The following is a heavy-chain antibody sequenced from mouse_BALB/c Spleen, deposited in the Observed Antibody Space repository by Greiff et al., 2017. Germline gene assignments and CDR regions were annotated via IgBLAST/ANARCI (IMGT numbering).Heavy chain of an antibody. CDR2: IWGDGST. D-gene: IGHD1-1*01. J-gene: IGHJ1*01. Sequence: VKLVESGPGLVAPSQSLSITCTVSGFSLTGYGVNWVRQPPGKGLEWLGMIWGDGSTDYNSALKSRLSISKDNSKSQVFLKMNSLQTDDTARYYCARDFYYYGSPSYFDVWGAGTTVTVSS. CDR3: ARDFYYYGSPSYFDV. V-gene: IGHV2-6-7*01. CDR1: GFSLTGYG.